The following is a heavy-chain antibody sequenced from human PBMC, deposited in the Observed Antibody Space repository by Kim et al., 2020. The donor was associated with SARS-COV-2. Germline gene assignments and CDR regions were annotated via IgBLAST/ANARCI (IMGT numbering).Heavy chain of an antibody. CDR2: ISPDGSST. CDR3: TSEIRRGL. J-gene: IGHJ2*01. CDR1: GFAFSTYW. V-gene: IGHV3-74*01. Sequence: GGSLRLSCAASGFAFSTYWMYWVRQAPGKGLMCVSHISPDGSSTHYADSVKGRFTISRDNAKNTLYLQMNSLRAEDTAVYYCTSEIRRGLWGRGTLVTASS.